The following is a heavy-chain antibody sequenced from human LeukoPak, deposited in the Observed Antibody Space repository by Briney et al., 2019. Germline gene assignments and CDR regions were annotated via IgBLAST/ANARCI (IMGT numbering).Heavy chain of an antibody. V-gene: IGHV4-59*01. CDR1: GGSISSYY. CDR2: IYYSGST. Sequence: SETLSLTCTVSGGSISSYYWSWIRQPPGKGLEWIGYIYYSGSTNYNPSLKSRVTISVDTSKSQFSLKLSSVTAADTAVYYCAREVDTAMATFDYWGQGTLVTVSS. CDR3: AREVDTAMATFDY. D-gene: IGHD5-18*01. J-gene: IGHJ4*02.